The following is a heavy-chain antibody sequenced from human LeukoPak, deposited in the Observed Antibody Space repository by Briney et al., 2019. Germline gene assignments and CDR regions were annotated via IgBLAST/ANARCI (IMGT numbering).Heavy chain of an antibody. CDR2: IYSGGST. Sequence: GGSLRLSCAASGFTVSSNYMSWVRQAPGKGLEWVSVIYSGGSTYYADSVKGRFTISRDNSKNTLYLRTNSLRAEDTAVYYCAREGVGATRGDAFDIWGQGTMVTVSS. V-gene: IGHV3-66*01. D-gene: IGHD1-26*01. CDR1: GFTVSSNY. J-gene: IGHJ3*02. CDR3: AREGVGATRGDAFDI.